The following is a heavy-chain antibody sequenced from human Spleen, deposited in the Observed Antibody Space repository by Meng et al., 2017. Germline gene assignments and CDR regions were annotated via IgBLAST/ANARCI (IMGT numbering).Heavy chain of an antibody. CDR2: INPKSGDT. CDR1: GYTFPDYW. J-gene: IGHJ4*02. CDR3: ARDEDISAAGKLFGDY. Sequence: SVKVSCKASGYTFPDYWLHWVRRAPGQGLEWMGRINPKSGDTHYAQRFQGRVTMTGDTSISTAYMKLSGLRSDDTAMYYCARDEDISAAGKLFGDYWGQGTLVTVSS. V-gene: IGHV1-2*06. D-gene: IGHD6-13*01.